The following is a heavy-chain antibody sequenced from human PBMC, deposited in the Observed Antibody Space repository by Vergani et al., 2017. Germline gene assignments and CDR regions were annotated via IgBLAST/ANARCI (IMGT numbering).Heavy chain of an antibody. D-gene: IGHD6-13*01. Sequence: QVQLVQSGAEVKKPGASVKVSCKVSGYTLTELSMHWVRQAPGKGLEWMGGFDPEDGETIYAQKFQGRVTMTEDTSTDTAYMELSSLRSEDTAVYYCARYSRYSSSWYGSDNTHLPDWGGNWYFDLWGRGTLVTVSS. J-gene: IGHJ2*01. CDR1: GYTLTELS. CDR3: ARYSRYSSSWYGSDNTHLPDWGGNWYFDL. CDR2: FDPEDGET. V-gene: IGHV1-24*01.